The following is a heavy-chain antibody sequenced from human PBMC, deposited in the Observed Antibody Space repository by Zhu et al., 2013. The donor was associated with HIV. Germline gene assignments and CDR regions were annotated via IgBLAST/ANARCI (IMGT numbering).Heavy chain of an antibody. Sequence: QVQLVQSGAEVKKPGASVEVSCQASGYTFTAYFMHWVRQAPGQGLEWMGWISAYNGNTNYAQKLQGRVAMTTDTSTSTAYMELRTLRSDDTAVYYCARVAPSDYYYYMDVWGKGTTVTVSS. CDR3: ARVAPSDYYYYMDV. J-gene: IGHJ6*03. CDR2: ISAYNGNT. V-gene: IGHV1-18*04. CDR1: GYTFTAYF.